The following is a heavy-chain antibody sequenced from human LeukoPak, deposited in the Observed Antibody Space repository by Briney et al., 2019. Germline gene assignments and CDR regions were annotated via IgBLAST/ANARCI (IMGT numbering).Heavy chain of an antibody. CDR2: ISSSSSYI. Sequence: GGSLRLSCAASGFTFSSYGMNWVRQAPGKGLEWVSSISSSSSYIYYADSVKGRFTISRDNAKNSLYLQMNSLRAEDTAVYYCAREMATDEDYWGQGTLVTVSS. CDR1: GFTFSSYG. V-gene: IGHV3-21*01. CDR3: AREMATDEDY. D-gene: IGHD5-12*01. J-gene: IGHJ4*02.